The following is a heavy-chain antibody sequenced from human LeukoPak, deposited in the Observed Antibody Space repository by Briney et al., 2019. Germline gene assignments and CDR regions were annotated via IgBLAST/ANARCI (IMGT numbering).Heavy chain of an antibody. Sequence: GGSLRLSCAASGFIFSSYSMIWVRQAPGKGLEWVSAISGSGGSTYYADSVKGRFTISRDNSKNTLYLQMNSLRAEDTAVYYCAKTYYYGSGKFPDYYFDYWGQGTLVTVSS. V-gene: IGHV3-23*01. CDR2: ISGSGGST. CDR3: AKTYYYGSGKFPDYYFDY. D-gene: IGHD3-10*01. J-gene: IGHJ4*02. CDR1: GFIFSSYS.